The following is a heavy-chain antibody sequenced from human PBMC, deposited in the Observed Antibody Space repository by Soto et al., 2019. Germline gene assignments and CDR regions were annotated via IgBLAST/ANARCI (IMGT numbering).Heavy chain of an antibody. D-gene: IGHD1-26*01. V-gene: IGHV4-31*03. CDR3: ARDQASGSYRADFFGMDV. Sequence: QVQLQESGPGLVKPSQTLSLTCTVSGGSISSGGYYWSWIRQHPGKGLEWIGYIYYSGSTYYNPSLKSRVTISVDTSKNQFSLKLSSVTAADTAVYYCARDQASGSYRADFFGMDVWGQGTTVTVSS. CDR1: GGSISSGGYY. CDR2: IYYSGST. J-gene: IGHJ6*02.